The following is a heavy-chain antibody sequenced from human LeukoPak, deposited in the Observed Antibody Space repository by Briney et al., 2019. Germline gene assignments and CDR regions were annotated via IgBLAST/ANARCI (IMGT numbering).Heavy chain of an antibody. D-gene: IGHD3-9*01. Sequence: GASVKVSCKASGYIFTSYAITWVRQAPGQGLEWMGWISVYNGNTKHAQKFQGRVAMTTDTSTSTAYMELRSLRSDDTAIYHCARASDVLTGYYMGPFDYWGQGTLVTVSS. V-gene: IGHV1-18*01. J-gene: IGHJ4*02. CDR3: ARASDVLTGYYMGPFDY. CDR1: GYIFTSYA. CDR2: ISVYNGNT.